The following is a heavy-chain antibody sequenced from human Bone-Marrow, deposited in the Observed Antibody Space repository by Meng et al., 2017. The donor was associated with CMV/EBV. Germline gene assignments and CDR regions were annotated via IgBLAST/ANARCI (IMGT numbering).Heavy chain of an antibody. CDR3: ARDGWISIVVVPAAIDGMDV. V-gene: IGHV3-30*03. D-gene: IGHD2-2*01. CDR2: ISYDGSNK. CDR1: GFTFSSYS. J-gene: IGHJ6*02. Sequence: GGSLRLSCAASGFTFSSYSMNWVRQAPGKGLEWVAVISYDGSNKYYADSVKGRFTISRDNSKNTLYLQMNSLRAEDTAVYYCARDGWISIVVVPAAIDGMDVWGQGTTVTVSS.